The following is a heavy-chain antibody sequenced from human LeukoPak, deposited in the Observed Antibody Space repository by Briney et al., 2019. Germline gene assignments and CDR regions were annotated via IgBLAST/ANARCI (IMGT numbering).Heavy chain of an antibody. Sequence: ASVKVSCKASGGTFSSYAISWVRQAPGQGLEWMGRIIPILGIANYAQKFQGRVTITTDESTSTAYMELSSLRSEDTAVYYCARGTGKVDFWSGYVTTLDYWGQGTLVTVSS. CDR2: IIPILGIA. CDR1: GGTFSSYA. CDR3: ARGTGKVDFWSGYVTTLDY. V-gene: IGHV1-69*04. D-gene: IGHD3-3*01. J-gene: IGHJ4*02.